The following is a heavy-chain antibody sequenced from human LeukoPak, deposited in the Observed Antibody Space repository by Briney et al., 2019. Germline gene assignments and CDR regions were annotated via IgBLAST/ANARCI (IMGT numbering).Heavy chain of an antibody. CDR2: INPSGGST. Sequence: ASVKVSCKASGYTFTRYYMHWVRQAPGQGLEWMGIINPSGGSTNYEQKFQGRVTMTRDMSTSTVYMELSSLRSEDTAVYYCARDGVAGVYYFDYWGQGTLVTVSS. CDR3: ARDGVAGVYYFDY. D-gene: IGHD6-19*01. J-gene: IGHJ4*02. V-gene: IGHV1-46*01. CDR1: GYTFTRYY.